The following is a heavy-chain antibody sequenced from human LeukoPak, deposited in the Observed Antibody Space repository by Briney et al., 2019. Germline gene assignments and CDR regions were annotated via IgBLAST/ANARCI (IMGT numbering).Heavy chain of an antibody. CDR2: IYSSGST. V-gene: IGHV4-4*07. Sequence: SETLSLTCTVSGGSISSYYWSWIRQPAGNRLEWIGRIYSSGSTNYNSSLKSRVTMSVDTSKNQFSLKLRSVTAADTAVYYCARDRLGLPPDYWGPGTLVTVSS. CDR1: GGSISSYY. CDR3: ARDRLGLPPDY. J-gene: IGHJ4*02. D-gene: IGHD5-18*01.